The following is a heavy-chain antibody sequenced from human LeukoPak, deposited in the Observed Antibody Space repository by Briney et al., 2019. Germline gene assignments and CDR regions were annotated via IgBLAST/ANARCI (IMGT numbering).Heavy chain of an antibody. CDR3: ARLSRPIWFGELTDNWFDP. D-gene: IGHD3-10*01. J-gene: IGHJ5*02. CDR1: GYTFTSDG. CDR2: ISAYNGNT. Sequence: ASVKVSCKASGYTFTSDGISWVRQAPGQGLEWMGWISAYNGNTNYAQKPQGRVTMTTDTSTSTAYMELRSLRSDDTAVYYCARLSRPIWFGELTDNWFDPWGQGTLVTVSS. V-gene: IGHV1-18*01.